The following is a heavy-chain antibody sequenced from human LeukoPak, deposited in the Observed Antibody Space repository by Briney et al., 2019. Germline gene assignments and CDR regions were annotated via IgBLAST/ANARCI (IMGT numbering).Heavy chain of an antibody. CDR1: GFTVSSNY. D-gene: IGHD1-26*01. CDR2: ISYDGSNK. J-gene: IGHJ3*02. CDR3: ARSKWSAFDI. Sequence: GGSLRLSCAASGFTVSSNYMSWVRQAPGKGLEWVAVISYDGSNKYYADSVKGRFTISRDNSKNTLYLQMNSLRAEDTAVYYCARSKWSAFDIWGQGTMVTVSS. V-gene: IGHV3-30-3*01.